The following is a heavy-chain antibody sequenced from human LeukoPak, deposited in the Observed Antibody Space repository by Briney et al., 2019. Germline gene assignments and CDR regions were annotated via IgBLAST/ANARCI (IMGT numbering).Heavy chain of an antibody. CDR1: GFTFSDSW. CDR2: MNQDGSAK. V-gene: IGHV3-7*01. CDR3: ATYTHWVAGDV. D-gene: IGHD3-16*01. J-gene: IGHJ6*02. Sequence: PGGSLRLSWAASGFTFSDSWMSWVRQAPGKGLEWVANMNQDGSAKGYVDSVKGRFTISRDNAGNSLYLQMSSLRPEDTAVYYCATYTHWVAGDVWGQGTTVTVSS.